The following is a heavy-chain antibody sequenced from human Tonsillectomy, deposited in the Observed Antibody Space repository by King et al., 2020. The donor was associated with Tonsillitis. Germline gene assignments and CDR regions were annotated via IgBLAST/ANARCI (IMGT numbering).Heavy chain of an antibody. J-gene: IGHJ5*02. D-gene: IGHD1-26*01. V-gene: IGHV4-34*01. CDR2: INHSGST. CDR3: ARCLGPSRGIRRGGWFDP. CDR1: GGSFSGYY. Sequence: VQLQQWGAGVLKPSETLSLPCAVYGGSFSGYYWSWLRQPPGKGLEWIGEINHSGSTNYNPALKSRVTVSVDTSKNQFSLKLSSVTAADTAVYYCARCLGPSRGIRRGGWFDPWGRGPLFTVST.